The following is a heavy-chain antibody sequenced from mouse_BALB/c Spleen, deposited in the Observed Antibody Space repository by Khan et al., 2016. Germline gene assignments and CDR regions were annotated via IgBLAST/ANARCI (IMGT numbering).Heavy chain of an antibody. V-gene: IGHV14-3*02. Sequence: VQLQQPGAELVKPGASVKLSCTASGFNIKDTYMHWVKQRPEHGLEWIGRIDPANGNTKYDPKFQGKATITADTSSNTAYLQLSSLTSEDTAVYYCARSPYDYDVGFAYWGQGTLVTVSA. D-gene: IGHD2-4*01. J-gene: IGHJ3*01. CDR3: ARSPYDYDVGFAY. CDR2: IDPANGNT. CDR1: GFNIKDTY.